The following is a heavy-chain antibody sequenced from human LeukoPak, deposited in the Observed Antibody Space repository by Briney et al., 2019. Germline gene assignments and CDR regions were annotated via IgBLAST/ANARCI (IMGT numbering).Heavy chain of an antibody. CDR3: ARGVVFKSSSWYDT. CDR1: GYTFTGYY. CDR2: INPNSGGT. J-gene: IGHJ5*02. V-gene: IGHV1-2*02. Sequence: GASVKVSCKASGYTFTGYYIHWVRQAPGQGLEWMGWINPNSGGTNYAQKFQGRVTMTRDTSISTAYMELSRLRSDDTAVYYCARGVVFKSSSWYDTWGQGTLVTVSS. D-gene: IGHD2-15*01.